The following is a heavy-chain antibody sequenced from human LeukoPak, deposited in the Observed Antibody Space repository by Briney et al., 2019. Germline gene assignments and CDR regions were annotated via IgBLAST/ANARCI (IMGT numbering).Heavy chain of an antibody. J-gene: IGHJ4*02. CDR3: ARNRGDYYGSGSPYYFDY. V-gene: IGHV3-20*01. CDR2: INWNGGST. CDR1: GFTFYDYG. D-gene: IGHD3-10*01. Sequence: PGGALRLSCAASGFTFYDYGMSWVRQAPGKGLEWGSGINWNGGSTDYADSVKGRFTISRDNAKNSLYLQMNSLRAEDTALYHCARNRGDYYGSGSPYYFDYWGQGTLVTVSS.